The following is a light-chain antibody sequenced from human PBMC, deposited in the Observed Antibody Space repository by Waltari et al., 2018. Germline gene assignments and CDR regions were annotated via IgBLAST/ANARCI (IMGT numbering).Light chain of an antibody. CDR2: GAS. CDR3: QQYNHWPPVFT. J-gene: IGKJ3*01. CDR1: QSVKTN. Sequence: EIVLTQSPATLSVSPGERATLSCRASQSVKTNLAWYQQKPGQAPRLLIYGASNRATGVPARFSGSGSGTDFTRTISSLQSEDFALYYCQQYNHWPPVFTFGPGTKLDIK. V-gene: IGKV3-15*01.